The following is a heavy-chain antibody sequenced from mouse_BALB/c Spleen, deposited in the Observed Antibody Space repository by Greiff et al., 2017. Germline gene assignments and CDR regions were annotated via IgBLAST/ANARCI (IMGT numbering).Heavy chain of an antibody. CDR2: IDPANGNT. J-gene: IGHJ2*01. CDR3: ASRGYYRYALDY. Sequence: EVKLQESGAELVKPGASVKLSCTASGFNIKDTYMHWVKQRPEQGLEWIGRIDPANGNTKYDPKFQGKATITADTSSNTAYLQLSSLTSEDTAVYYCASRGYYRYALDYWGQGTTLTVSS. V-gene: IGHV14-3*02. D-gene: IGHD2-14*01. CDR1: GFNIKDTY.